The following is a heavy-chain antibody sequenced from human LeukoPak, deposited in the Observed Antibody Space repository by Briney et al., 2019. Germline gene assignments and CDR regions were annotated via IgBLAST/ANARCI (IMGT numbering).Heavy chain of an antibody. CDR3: ARDIARYYYYMDV. D-gene: IGHD2-15*01. J-gene: IGHJ6*03. Sequence: GGSLRLSCAASGFTFSSYSMNWVRQAPGKGLEWVSSISSSSSYIYYADSVKGRFTISRDNAKNSLYLQMNSLRAEDTAVYYCARDIARYYYYMDVWDKGTTVTISS. V-gene: IGHV3-21*01. CDR2: ISSSSSYI. CDR1: GFTFSSYS.